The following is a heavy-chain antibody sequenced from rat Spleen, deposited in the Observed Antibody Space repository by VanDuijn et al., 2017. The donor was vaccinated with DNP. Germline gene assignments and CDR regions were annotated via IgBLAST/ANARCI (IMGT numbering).Heavy chain of an antibody. D-gene: IGHD4-2*01. CDR1: GFTFSNSD. V-gene: IGHV5-25*01. CDR3: AKDLLVYWYFDF. Sequence: EVQLVESGGGLVQPGRSMKLSCAASGFTFSNSDMAWVRQAPTKGLEWVASISTSGGSTYYRDSVKGRFTISRDNAKSTLYLKMDSLRSEDTATSDCAKDLLVYWYFDFWGPGTMVTVSS. J-gene: IGHJ1*01. CDR2: ISTSGGST.